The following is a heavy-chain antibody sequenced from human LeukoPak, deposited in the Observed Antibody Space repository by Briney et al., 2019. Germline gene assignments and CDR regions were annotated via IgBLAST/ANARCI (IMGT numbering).Heavy chain of an antibody. V-gene: IGHV1-18*01. CDR2: ISTYNGNT. J-gene: IGHJ4*02. Sequence: ASVKVSCKASGYTFTTYNISWVRQAPGQGLEWMGWISTYNGNTNYAQKLQGRVTMTTDTSTSTAYMELRSLRAEDTVVYYCAKDTLDLEVLLWFGEVYFDYWGQGTLVTVSS. CDR1: GYTFTTYN. CDR3: AKDTLDLEVLLWFGEVYFDY. D-gene: IGHD3-10*01.